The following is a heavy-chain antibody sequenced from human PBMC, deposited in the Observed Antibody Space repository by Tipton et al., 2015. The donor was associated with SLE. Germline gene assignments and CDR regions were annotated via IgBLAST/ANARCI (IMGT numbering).Heavy chain of an antibody. CDR3: ARECSGTGCLDY. V-gene: IGHV1-46*01. J-gene: IGHJ4*02. CDR1: GYTFTSYY. D-gene: IGHD2-8*02. CDR2: INPSGGST. Sequence: QSGAEVKKPGASVKVSCKASGYTFTSYYMHWVRQAPGQGLEWMGIINPSGGSTSYAQKFQGRVTMTRDTSTSTTYMALRSPRSDDTAIYYCARECSGTGCLDYWGQGTLVTVSS.